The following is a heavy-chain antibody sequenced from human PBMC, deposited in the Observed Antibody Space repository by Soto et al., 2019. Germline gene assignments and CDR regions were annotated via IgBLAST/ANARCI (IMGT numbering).Heavy chain of an antibody. J-gene: IGHJ1*01. CDR3: ATALAVTTRTKSEYFQH. V-gene: IGHV1-24*01. CDR1: GYTLTELS. CDR2: FDPEDGET. Sequence: GSVKVSCKVSGYTLTELSMHWVRQAPGKGLEWMGGFDPEDGETIYAQKFQGRVTMTEDTSTDTAYMELSSLRSEDTAVYYCATALAVTTRTKSEYFQHWGQGTLVTVSS. D-gene: IGHD4-17*01.